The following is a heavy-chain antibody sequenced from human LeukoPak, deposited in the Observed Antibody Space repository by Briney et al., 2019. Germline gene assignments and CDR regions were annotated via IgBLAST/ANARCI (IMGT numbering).Heavy chain of an antibody. CDR3: AREQLELLVY. CDR2: INTKNGGT. CDR1: GYTFSGHH. J-gene: IGHJ4*02. Sequence: ASVKVSCKASGYTFSGHHIHWVRQAPGQGLEWMGWINTKNGGTNYAQKFQGRVTMTRDTSISTAYMELSRLRSDDTAVYYCAREQLELLVYWGQGTLVTVSS. V-gene: IGHV1-2*02. D-gene: IGHD1-7*01.